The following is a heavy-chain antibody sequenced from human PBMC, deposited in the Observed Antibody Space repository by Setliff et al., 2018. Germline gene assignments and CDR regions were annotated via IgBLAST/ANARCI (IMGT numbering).Heavy chain of an antibody. CDR2: ILFSGDT. V-gene: IGHV4-38-2*02. CDR1: GYSISSGFS. J-gene: IGHJ6*03. CDR3: ARDNRARHYMDV. Sequence: KPSETLSLTCAVSGYSISSGFSRVWIRQSPGKGLEWIGRILFSGDTYYNPSLNSRVTISADTSKNQFSLNLSSVTAADTAVYYCARDNRARHYMDVWGKGTTVTVSS. D-gene: IGHD3-10*01.